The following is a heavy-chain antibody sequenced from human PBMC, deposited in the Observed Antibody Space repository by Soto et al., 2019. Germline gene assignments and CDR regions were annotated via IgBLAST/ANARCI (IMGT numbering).Heavy chain of an antibody. J-gene: IGHJ6*03. CDR3: AKDGRSSEDHYYYYYYMDV. Sequence: GGSLRLSCAASGFTFSSYAMSWVRQAPGKGLEWVSAISGSGGSTYYADSVKGRFTISRDNSKNTLYLQMNSLRAEDTAVYYCAKDGRSSEDHYYYYYYMDVWGKGTTVTVSS. CDR1: GFTFSSYA. V-gene: IGHV3-23*01. CDR2: ISGSGGST. D-gene: IGHD6-6*01.